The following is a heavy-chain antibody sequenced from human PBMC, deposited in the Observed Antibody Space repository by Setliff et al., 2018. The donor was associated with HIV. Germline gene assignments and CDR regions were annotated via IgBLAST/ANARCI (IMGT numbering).Heavy chain of an antibody. CDR3: ARGFLRSRRRWFDP. CDR1: GGSISNGDHY. Sequence: TLSLTCTVSGGSISNGDHYWAWIRQSPGKGLEWIGYIYYTGDTYYRSSLESRVTISVDTSNNQFSLRLSSVTAADTAVYYCARGFLRSRRRWFDPWGQGTLVTVSS. V-gene: IGHV4-30-4*08. CDR2: IYYTGDT. J-gene: IGHJ5*02. D-gene: IGHD4-17*01.